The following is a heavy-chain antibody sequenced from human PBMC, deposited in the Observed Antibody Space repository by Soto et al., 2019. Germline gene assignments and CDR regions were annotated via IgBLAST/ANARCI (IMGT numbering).Heavy chain of an antibody. Sequence: SETLSLTCTVSGVSISSYYWSWIRQPPGKGLEWIGYIYYSGSTNYNPSLKSRVTISGDTSKNQFSLRLSSVTAADTAVYYCARSRGGYFDYWGQGTLVTVSS. CDR3: ARSRGGYFDY. CDR1: GVSISSYY. CDR2: IYYSGST. V-gene: IGHV4-59*01. J-gene: IGHJ4*02. D-gene: IGHD3-22*01.